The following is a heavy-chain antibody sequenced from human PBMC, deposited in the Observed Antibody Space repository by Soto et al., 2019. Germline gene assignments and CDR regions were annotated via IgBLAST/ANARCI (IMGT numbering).Heavy chain of an antibody. CDR1: GGTFSSYT. Sequence: QVQLVQSGAEVKKPGSSVKVSCKASGGTFSSYTISWVRQAPGQGLEWMGRIIPILGIANYAQKFQGRVTITADKSTSTAYMELSSLRSEDTAVYYCASDQNIPDAFDYWGQGTLVTVSS. V-gene: IGHV1-69*02. CDR3: ASDQNIPDAFDY. CDR2: IIPILGIA. J-gene: IGHJ4*02.